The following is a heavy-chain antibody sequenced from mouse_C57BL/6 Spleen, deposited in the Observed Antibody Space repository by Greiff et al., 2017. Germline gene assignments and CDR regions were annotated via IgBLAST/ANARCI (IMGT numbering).Heavy chain of an antibody. CDR1: GYTFTDYY. Sequence: VQLQQSGPVLVKPGASVKMSCKASGYTFTDYYMNWVKQSHGKSLEWIGVINPYNGGTSYNQKFKGKATLTVDKSSSSAYMELNSLTSEDSAVYYCAREYYGSSHGYFDYWGQGTTLTVSS. CDR2: INPYNGGT. CDR3: AREYYGSSHGYFDY. V-gene: IGHV1-19*01. J-gene: IGHJ2*01. D-gene: IGHD1-1*01.